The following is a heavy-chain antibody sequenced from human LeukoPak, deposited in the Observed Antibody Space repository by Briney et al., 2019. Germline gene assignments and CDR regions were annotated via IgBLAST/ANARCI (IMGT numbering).Heavy chain of an antibody. CDR1: GITFSSYS. Sequence: GGSLRLSCGASGITFSSYSMNWVRQAPGKGLEWVAVISEDGSNMYYAGSVKGRFTISRDNSKNTLDLQMDALRAEDTAVYYCARDVSGSWSTDYWGQGTLVTVSS. J-gene: IGHJ4*02. CDR2: ISEDGSNM. V-gene: IGHV3-30*03. D-gene: IGHD3-3*01. CDR3: ARDVSGSWSTDY.